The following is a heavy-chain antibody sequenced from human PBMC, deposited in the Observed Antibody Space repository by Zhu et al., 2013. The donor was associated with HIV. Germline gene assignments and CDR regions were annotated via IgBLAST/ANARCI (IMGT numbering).Heavy chain of an antibody. D-gene: IGHD3-10*01. CDR1: GYNFTAYY. J-gene: IGHJ6*02. Sequence: QLVQSGAEVRKPGASVKVSCKTSGYNFTAYYMHWVRQAPGQGLEWMGWINPNTGGTNYPQKFQGRVTMTRDTSITTAYMELSWLRSDDTAVYYCARGGKAGSESYGMDVWGQGTTVTVS. CDR2: INPNTGGT. CDR3: ARGGKAGSESYGMDV. V-gene: IGHV1-2*02.